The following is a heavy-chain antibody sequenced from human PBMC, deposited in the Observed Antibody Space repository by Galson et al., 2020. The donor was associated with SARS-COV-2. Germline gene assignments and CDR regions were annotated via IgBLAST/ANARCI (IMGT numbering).Heavy chain of an antibody. J-gene: IGHJ6*02. Sequence: ASVKVSCQASGYNFINYAINWVRQAPGQGLEWMAWINTNTGNPNYARDLTGRFVVSLDTSVNTAYLQIDSLKAEDTAVYYCARGLVNSGTFYGMDVWGRGTRVTVSS. CDR3: ARGLVNSGTFYGMDV. D-gene: IGHD1-26*01. V-gene: IGHV7-4-1*01. CDR2: INTNTGNP. CDR1: GYNFINYA.